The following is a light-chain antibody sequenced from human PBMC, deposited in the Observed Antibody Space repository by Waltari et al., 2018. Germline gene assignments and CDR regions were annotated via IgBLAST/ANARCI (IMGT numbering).Light chain of an antibody. CDR3: QQYYSLPRT. CDR2: RGS. CDR1: QTLFHSSTKKTN. Sequence: IVMTQSPDSLAVSLGERATINCQSNQTLFHSSTKKTNLAWFQHKPGQPPKLLVSRGSARESGVPDRFSASGSGTEFTLTISSLRAEDVAIYYCQQYYSLPRTFGQGTKVEIK. J-gene: IGKJ1*01. V-gene: IGKV4-1*01.